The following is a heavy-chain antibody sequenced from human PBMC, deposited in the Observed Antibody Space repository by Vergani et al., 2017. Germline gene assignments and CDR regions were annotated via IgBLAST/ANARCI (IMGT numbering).Heavy chain of an antibody. CDR1: FDSIRNLY. D-gene: IGHD6-19*01. V-gene: IGHV4-59*11. J-gene: IGHJ5*02. CDR3: ASDTHSGQRADR. CDR2: IHYSENT. Sequence: QVQLQESGPGLVKSSETLSLTCSVSFDSIRNLYCNWIRQPPGKGLEWIGSIHYSENTNYNPSLKTLVTISVDTSKNQFPLTLTSVTAADTAVYYCASDTHSGQRADRWGQGILVTVTS.